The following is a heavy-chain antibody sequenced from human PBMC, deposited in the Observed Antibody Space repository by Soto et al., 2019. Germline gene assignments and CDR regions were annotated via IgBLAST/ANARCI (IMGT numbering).Heavy chain of an antibody. J-gene: IGHJ6*02. CDR2: IKSKTDCGTT. V-gene: IGHV3-15*07. CDR1: GFTFSNAW. CDR3: TTPVVREYSVESYYYYGMDV. D-gene: IGHD5-18*01. Sequence: EVQLVESGGGLVKPGGSLRLSCAASGFTFSNAWMNWVRQAPGKGLEWVGRIKSKTDCGTTDYAAHVKGRFTISSVQSKNTLYLQMDSPKTEDAAVYYCTTPVVREYSVESYYYYGMDVWGQGTTVTVSS.